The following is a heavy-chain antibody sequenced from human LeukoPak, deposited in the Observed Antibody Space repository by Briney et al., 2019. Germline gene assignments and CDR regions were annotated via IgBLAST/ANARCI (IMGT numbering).Heavy chain of an antibody. CDR3: ARVPYSSSWAYYYYMDV. CDR2: IYYSGST. CDR1: GGSISSYY. Sequence: PSETLSLTCTVSGGSISSYYWSWIRQPPGKGLEWIGYIYYSGSTNYNPSLKSRVTISEDTSKNQFSLKLSSVTAADTAVYYCARVPYSSSWAYYYYMDVWGKGTTVTVSS. J-gene: IGHJ6*03. V-gene: IGHV4-59*01. D-gene: IGHD6-13*01.